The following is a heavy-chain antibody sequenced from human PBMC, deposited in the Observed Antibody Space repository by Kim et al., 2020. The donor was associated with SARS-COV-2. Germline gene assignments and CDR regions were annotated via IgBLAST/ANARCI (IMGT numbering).Heavy chain of an antibody. Sequence: GGSLRLSCAASGFTFSDYYMTWIRQAPGKGLEWVSYISSSGSYVNYADSVKGRFTISRDNSKNSLYLQMSSLRAEDTALYYCARVPFGDLSAYYFDFCG. CDR2: ISSSGSYV. CDR1: GFTFSDYY. CDR3: ARVPFGDLSAYYFDF. V-gene: IGHV3-11*01. J-gene: IGHJ4*01. D-gene: IGHD3-10*01.